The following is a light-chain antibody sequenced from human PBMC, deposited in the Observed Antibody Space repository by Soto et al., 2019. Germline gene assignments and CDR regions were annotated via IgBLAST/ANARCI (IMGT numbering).Light chain of an antibody. J-gene: IGKJ5*01. CDR1: QSVSSY. CDR3: QHRSNWHIT. CDR2: DAS. Sequence: EIVLTQSPATLSLSPGERAALSCRASQSVSSYLAWYQQKPGQAPRLLIYDASNRATGIPARFSGSGSGTDFTPTISSLEPEDFAVYYCQHRSNWHITFGQGTRLDI. V-gene: IGKV3-11*01.